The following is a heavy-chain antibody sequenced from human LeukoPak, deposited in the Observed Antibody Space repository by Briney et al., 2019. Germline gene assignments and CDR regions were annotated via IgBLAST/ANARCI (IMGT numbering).Heavy chain of an antibody. V-gene: IGHV4-31*03. J-gene: IGHJ4*02. CDR1: GGSISSGGYY. CDR2: IYYSGST. D-gene: IGHD6-19*01. CDR3: ARDNQTSGWGPHYFTY. Sequence: SSETLSLTCTVSGGSISSGGYYWSWIRQHPGKGLEWIGYIYYSGSTYYNPSLKSRVTLSVDTSKNQFSLNLSSMTAADTAVYYCARDNQTSGWGPHYFTYWGQGILVTASS.